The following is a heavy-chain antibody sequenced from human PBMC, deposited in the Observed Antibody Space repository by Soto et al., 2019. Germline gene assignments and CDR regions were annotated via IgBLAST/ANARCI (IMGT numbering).Heavy chain of an antibody. CDR1: GGSISSSSYY. CDR3: AIYSRYSGYDWGTYYYYYGMDV. Sequence: SETLSLTCTVSGGSISSSSYYWGWIRQPPGKGLEWIGSIYYSGSTYYNPSLKSRVTISVDTSKNQFSLKLSSVTAADTAVYYCAIYSRYSGYDWGTYYYYYGMDVWGQGTTVTVSS. V-gene: IGHV4-39*01. D-gene: IGHD5-12*01. CDR2: IYYSGST. J-gene: IGHJ6*02.